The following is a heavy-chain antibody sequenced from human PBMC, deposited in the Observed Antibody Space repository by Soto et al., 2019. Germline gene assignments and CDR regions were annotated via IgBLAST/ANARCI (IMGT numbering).Heavy chain of an antibody. Sequence: PSETLSLTCAVYGGSFSGYYWSWIRQPPGKGLEWIGEINHSGSTNYNPSLKSRVTISVDTSKNQFSLKLSSVTAADTAVYYCARSRIAAAGRFDYWGHGTLVTDSS. CDR2: INHSGST. CDR1: GGSFSGYY. J-gene: IGHJ4*01. V-gene: IGHV4-34*01. D-gene: IGHD6-13*01. CDR3: ARSRIAAAGRFDY.